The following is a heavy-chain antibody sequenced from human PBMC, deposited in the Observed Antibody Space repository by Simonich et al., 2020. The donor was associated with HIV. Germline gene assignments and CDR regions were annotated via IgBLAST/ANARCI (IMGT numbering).Heavy chain of an antibody. D-gene: IGHD3-22*01. CDR3: ARTYYYDSSGYYPYFDY. V-gene: IGHV5-51*01. J-gene: IGHJ4*02. CDR1: GYSFTSYW. CDR2: IHPGDSDT. Sequence: EVQLVQSGAEVKKPGESLKISCKGSGYSFTSYWIGWVRQMPGKGLEWMGTIHPGDSDTRYSPSFQGQVTISADKSISTAYLQWSSLKASDTAMYYCARTYYYDSSGYYPYFDYWGQGTLVTVSS.